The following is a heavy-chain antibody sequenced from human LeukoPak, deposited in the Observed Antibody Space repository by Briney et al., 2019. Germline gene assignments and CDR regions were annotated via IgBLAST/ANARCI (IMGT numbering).Heavy chain of an antibody. Sequence: GGPLRLSCAASGFTFSSYWMSCVPQAPGKGLEWVANIKQDGSEKYYVDSVKGRFTISRDNAKNSLYLQMNSLRAEDTAVYYCARDWAYDILTGPNWFDPWGQGTLVTVSS. CDR2: IKQDGSEK. J-gene: IGHJ5*02. V-gene: IGHV3-7*01. D-gene: IGHD3-9*01. CDR1: GFTFSSYW. CDR3: ARDWAYDILTGPNWFDP.